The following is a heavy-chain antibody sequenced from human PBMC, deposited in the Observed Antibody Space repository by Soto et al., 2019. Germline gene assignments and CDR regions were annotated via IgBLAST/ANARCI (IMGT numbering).Heavy chain of an antibody. J-gene: IGHJ6*03. Sequence: SETLSLTCTVSGGSISSYYWIWIRQPPGKGLEWIGYINHSGSTNYNPSLKSRVTISVDTSKNQFSLKLSSVTAADTAVYYCARTAPGGKYYYYYMDVWGKGITVPVSS. CDR1: GGSISSYY. CDR2: INHSGST. CDR3: ARTAPGGKYYYYYMDV. V-gene: IGHV4-59*12. D-gene: IGHD3-16*01.